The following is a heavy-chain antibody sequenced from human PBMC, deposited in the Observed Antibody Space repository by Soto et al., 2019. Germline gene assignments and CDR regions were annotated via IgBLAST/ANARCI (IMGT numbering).Heavy chain of an antibody. V-gene: IGHV4-4*07. CDR2: VYSSGGT. J-gene: IGHJ5*02. Sequence: QVHLQQSGPGLVNPSETLSLTCTVSGGSMSSYYWTWIRQPAAKGLEWIGRVYSSGGTHYYPSLKSRVTSSLDTSKNPFSLRLLSVTDADTAVYYCARGQRFSDWFDPWGQGTLVTVSS. CDR3: ARGQRFSDWFDP. D-gene: IGHD3-3*01. CDR1: GGSMSSYY.